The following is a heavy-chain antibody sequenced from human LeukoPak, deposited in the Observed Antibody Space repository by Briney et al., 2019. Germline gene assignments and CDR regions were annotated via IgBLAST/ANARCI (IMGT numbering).Heavy chain of an antibody. CDR2: VSYTGTT. Sequence: SETLSLTCSVSGGSISSYYWSWIRQPPGKGLEWIGWVSYTGTTYFNPSLKSRVNISVHTSKNQFSLRLTSVTAADTAVFFCARNVGGLRGFDYWGQGTLVAVSS. D-gene: IGHD3-10*01. V-gene: IGHV4-59*01. J-gene: IGHJ4*02. CDR1: GGSISSYY. CDR3: ARNVGGLRGFDY.